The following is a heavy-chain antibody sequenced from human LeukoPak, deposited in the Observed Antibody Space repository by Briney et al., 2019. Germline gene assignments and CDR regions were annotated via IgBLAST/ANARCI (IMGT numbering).Heavy chain of an antibody. CDR3: ARLALVGATHEY. Sequence: GGSLRLSCAASGFTFSSYAMHWVRQAPGKGLEWVALISYDESYKYYADSVKGRFTISRDTSKNTLYLQMNSLRPEDTAVYYCARLALVGATHEYWGQGTLVTVSS. D-gene: IGHD1-26*01. V-gene: IGHV3-30*04. CDR2: ISYDESYK. J-gene: IGHJ4*02. CDR1: GFTFSSYA.